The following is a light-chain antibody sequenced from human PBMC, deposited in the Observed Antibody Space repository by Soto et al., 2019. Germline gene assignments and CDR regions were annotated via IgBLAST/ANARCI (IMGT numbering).Light chain of an antibody. CDR2: CAS. V-gene: IGKV4-1*01. CDR1: QSVLYSSNNKNY. CDR3: QQFYSNPRT. Sequence: DIVMTQSPDSLAVSLGERATINCKSSQSVLYSSNNKNYLAWYQQKPGQPPKLLIYCASTRESGVPDRFSGSGSGTDFTLTISSLQAEDVAVYYCQQFYSNPRTFGQGTKVEIK. J-gene: IGKJ1*01.